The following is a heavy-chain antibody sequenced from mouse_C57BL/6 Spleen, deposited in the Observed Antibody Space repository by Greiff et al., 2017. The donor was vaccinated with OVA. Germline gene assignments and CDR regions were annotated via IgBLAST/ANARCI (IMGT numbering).Heavy chain of an antibody. CDR3: ARECYYGNYYAMDY. CDR2: ISSGSSTI. Sequence: EVMLVESGGGLVKPGGSLKLSCAASGFTFSDYGMHWVRQAPEKGLEWVAYISSGSSTIYYADTVKGRFTISRDNAKNTLFLQMTSLRSEDTAMYYCARECYYGNYYAMDYWGQGTSVTVSS. D-gene: IGHD2-1*01. J-gene: IGHJ4*01. V-gene: IGHV5-17*01. CDR1: GFTFSDYG.